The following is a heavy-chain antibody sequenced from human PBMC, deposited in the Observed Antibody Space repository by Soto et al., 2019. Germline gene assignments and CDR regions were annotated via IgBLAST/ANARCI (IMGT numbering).Heavy chain of an antibody. V-gene: IGHV3-73*02. D-gene: IGHD3-10*01. Sequence: EVQLVESGGDLVQPGGSLKLACAAPGFTFTGSAMHWVRQASGKGLEWVGHIRRRAKNYATVYAASVKVRFIISRDDSKNTEYLQMNSLKTDDSAVYYCTRSFEGSDYFSPDFDYWGQGTLVTVSS. CDR2: IRRRAKNYAT. CDR1: GFTFTGSA. J-gene: IGHJ4*02. CDR3: TRSFEGSDYFSPDFDY.